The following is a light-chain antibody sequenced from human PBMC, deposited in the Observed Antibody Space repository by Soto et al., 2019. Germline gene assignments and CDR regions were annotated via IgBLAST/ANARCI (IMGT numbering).Light chain of an antibody. J-gene: IGLJ2*01. CDR3: AAWDKRLSGGV. Sequence: QSVLTQPPSVSAAPGQKVTISCSGSSSNIGSDYVSWYQQHPGTAPKLLMYENNKRPPGIPDRFSGSKSGTSATLGITGLQAGDEADYYCAAWDKRLSGGVFGGGTQLTVL. V-gene: IGLV1-51*02. CDR2: ENN. CDR1: SSNIGSDY.